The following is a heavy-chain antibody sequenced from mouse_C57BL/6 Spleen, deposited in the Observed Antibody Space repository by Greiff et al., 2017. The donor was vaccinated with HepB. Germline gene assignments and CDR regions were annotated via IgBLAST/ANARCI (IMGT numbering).Heavy chain of an antibody. J-gene: IGHJ1*03. V-gene: IGHV5-17*01. CDR2: ISSGSSTI. Sequence: EVMLVESGGGLVKPGGSLKLSCAASGFTFSDYGMHWVRQAPEKGLEWVAYISSGSSTIYYADTVKGRFTISRDNAKNTLFLQMTSLRSEDPAMYYWAGGVYGSSYWYVDVWGTGTTVTVAS. CDR1: GFTFSDYG. D-gene: IGHD1-1*01. CDR3: AGGVYGSSYWYVDV.